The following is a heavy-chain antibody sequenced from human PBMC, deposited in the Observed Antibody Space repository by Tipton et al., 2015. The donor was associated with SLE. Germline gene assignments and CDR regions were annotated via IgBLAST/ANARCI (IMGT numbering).Heavy chain of an antibody. J-gene: IGHJ4*02. D-gene: IGHD3-22*01. Sequence: TLSLTCAVSGGSISSSNWWSWVRQPPGKGLEWIGEIYHSGSANYNPSLKSRVTISVDTSKNQFSLKLSSVTAADTAVYYCGGRITMIAPFDYWGQGTLVTVSS. CDR2: IYHSGSA. CDR1: GGSISSSNW. CDR3: GGRITMIAPFDY. V-gene: IGHV4-4*02.